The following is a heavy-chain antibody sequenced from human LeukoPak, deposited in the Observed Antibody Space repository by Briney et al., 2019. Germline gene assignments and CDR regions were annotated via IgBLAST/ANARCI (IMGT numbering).Heavy chain of an antibody. J-gene: IGHJ4*02. CDR2: IIPIFGTA. CDR1: GGTFSSYA. CDR3: ARDLGDRDDY. V-gene: IGHV1-69*05. Sequence: EASVKVSCKASGGTFSSYAISWVRQAPGQGLEWMGGIIPIFGTANYAQKFQGRVTITTDESTSTAYMELSSLRSEDTAVYYCARDLGDRDDYWGQGTLVTVSS. D-gene: IGHD3-16*01.